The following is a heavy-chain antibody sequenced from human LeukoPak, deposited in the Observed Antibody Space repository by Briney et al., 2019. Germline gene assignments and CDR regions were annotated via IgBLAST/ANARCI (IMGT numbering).Heavy chain of an antibody. J-gene: IGHJ4*02. Sequence: ASVKVSCKASGYTFTGYYMHWVRQAPGQGLEWMGWINPNSGGTNYAQKFQGRVTMTRDTSISTAYMELSRLRSDDTAVYYCARESRDGYNLRGWGFDYWGQGTLVTVSS. CDR3: ARESRDGYNLRGWGFDY. D-gene: IGHD5-24*01. CDR1: GYTFTGYY. CDR2: INPNSGGT. V-gene: IGHV1-2*02.